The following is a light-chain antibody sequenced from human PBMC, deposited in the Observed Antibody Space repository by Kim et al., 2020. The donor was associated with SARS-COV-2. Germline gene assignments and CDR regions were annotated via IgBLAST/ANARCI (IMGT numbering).Light chain of an antibody. CDR3: AAWDDSLSAWL. V-gene: IGLV1-47*01. CDR2: RDN. J-gene: IGLJ3*02. CDR1: NSNLGTNY. Sequence: RVPLSGAGSNSNLGTNYVYWHQQFPGMAPKVLIYRDNERPSGVPGRFSGSKSGTSASLAISGLRSEDEADYYCAAWDDSLSAWLFGGGTQLTVL.